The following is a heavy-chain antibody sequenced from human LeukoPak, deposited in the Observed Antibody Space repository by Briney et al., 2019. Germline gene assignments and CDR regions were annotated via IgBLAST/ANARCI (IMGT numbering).Heavy chain of an antibody. V-gene: IGHV4-39*01. J-gene: IGHJ2*01. D-gene: IGHD3-22*01. CDR1: GGSVSSSSYY. Sequence: SETLSLTCTVSGGSVSSSSYYWGWIRQPPGKGLEWIGSIYYSGSTSYNPSLKSRVTISVDMSKNQFSLKLSSVTAADTAVYYPYYYDTSTYWYFDLWGRGTLVTVSS. CDR2: IYYSGST. CDR3: YYYDTSTYWYFDL.